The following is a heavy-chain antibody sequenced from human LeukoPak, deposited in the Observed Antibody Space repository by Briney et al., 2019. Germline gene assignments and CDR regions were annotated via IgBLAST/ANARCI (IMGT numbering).Heavy chain of an antibody. Sequence: PGGSLRLSCTGSGFIFSNYVMSWVRQAPGKRLEWVSGISDSGDDTDYADSVKGRFTISRDNSKNTLFLQMNILRVEDTAVYYCAKVGGSGGWYWSPWGQGTLVTVSS. CDR1: GFIFSNYV. CDR3: AKVGGSGGWYWSP. V-gene: IGHV3-23*01. D-gene: IGHD6-19*01. J-gene: IGHJ1*01. CDR2: ISDSGDDT.